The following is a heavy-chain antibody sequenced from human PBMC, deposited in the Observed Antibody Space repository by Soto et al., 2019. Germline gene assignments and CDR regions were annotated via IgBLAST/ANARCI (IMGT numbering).Heavy chain of an antibody. CDR2: LFNSGKT. CDR3: ARVQGFGELSYFFDY. D-gene: IGHD3-10*01. CDR1: GVSINTQY. Sequence: PSETLSLTCTVSGVSINTQYWSWVRQPPGKGLEWIGSLFNSGKTNHNPSLKSRVTISVDTSKNQFSLKLSSVTAADTAVYYCARVQGFGELSYFFDYWGQGTLVTVSS. V-gene: IGHV4-59*11. J-gene: IGHJ4*02.